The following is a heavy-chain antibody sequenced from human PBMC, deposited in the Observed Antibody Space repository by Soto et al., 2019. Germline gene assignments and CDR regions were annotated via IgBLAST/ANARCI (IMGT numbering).Heavy chain of an antibody. CDR1: GFSFTTAGVA. V-gene: IGHV2-5*01. D-gene: IGHD5-12*01. CDR3: AHSDGGYEIIYFDF. J-gene: IGHJ4*02. CDR2: IYYNDDR. Sequence: QITLQESGPTLVKPTQTLTLTCTFSGFSFTTAGVAVGWIRQTPGGALEWLTLIYYNDDRRFSPSPKTRLTITGDTSKNHVVLSLTNVDPGDTATYFCAHSDGGYEIIYFDFWGQGIPVTVSS.